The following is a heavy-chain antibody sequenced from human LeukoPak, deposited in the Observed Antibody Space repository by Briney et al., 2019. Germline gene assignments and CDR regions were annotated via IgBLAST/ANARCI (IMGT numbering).Heavy chain of an antibody. Sequence: GGSLRLSCAASGFTFSNYAMSWVRQAPGKGLEWVSGITGSGGSTNYADSVKGRFTISRDNSKTTLYLQMSSLRAEDTAVYYCTGGGWSTDAFDIRGQGTMVTVSS. CDR2: ITGSGGST. CDR3: TGGGWSTDAFDI. CDR1: GFTFSNYA. V-gene: IGHV3-23*01. D-gene: IGHD6-19*01. J-gene: IGHJ3*02.